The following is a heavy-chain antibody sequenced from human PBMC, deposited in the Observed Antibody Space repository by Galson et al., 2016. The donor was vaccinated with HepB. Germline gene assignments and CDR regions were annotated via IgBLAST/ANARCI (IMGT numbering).Heavy chain of an antibody. D-gene: IGHD2-21*01. Sequence: LRLSCAASGFTFRSYAMSWVRQAPGKGLEWVSVISGGGSSSNYADSVKGRFTNSRDNSKNTLYLEMKNLRAEDTAVYYCAIIAGTYYFDSWGQGTLVTVSA. J-gene: IGHJ4*02. CDR3: AIIAGTYYFDS. CDR2: ISGGGSSS. V-gene: IGHV3-23*01. CDR1: GFTFRSYA.